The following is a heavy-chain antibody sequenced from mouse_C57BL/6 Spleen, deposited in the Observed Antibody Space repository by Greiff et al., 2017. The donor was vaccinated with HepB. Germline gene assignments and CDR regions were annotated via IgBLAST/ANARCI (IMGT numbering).Heavy chain of an antibody. CDR3: AYSREGFGY. CDR2: IDPEDGET. V-gene: IGHV14-2*01. CDR1: GYTFTGYW. Sequence: VQLQQSGAELMKPGASVKLSCKATGYTFTGYWIEWVKQRPGHGLEWIGRIDPEDGETKYAPKFQGKATITADTSSNTAYLQLSSLTSEDTAVYYCAYSREGFGYWGQGTTLTVSS. J-gene: IGHJ2*01. D-gene: IGHD3-1*01.